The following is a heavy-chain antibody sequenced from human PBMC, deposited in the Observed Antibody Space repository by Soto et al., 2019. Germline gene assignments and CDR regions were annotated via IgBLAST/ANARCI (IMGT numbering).Heavy chain of an antibody. CDR2: IYGDDDK. D-gene: IGHD2-21*02. CDR1: GFSLSTSGVG. V-gene: IGHV2-5*02. Sequence: QITLKESGPTLVKPTQTLTLTCTFSGFSLSTSGVGVGGIRQPPGKALEWLARIYGDDDKRYSPSLRSRLTINKDTSKNQVVLTMTNMDPVDTATYYCIQSRCGGDCLQSYASHYYYGMDVWGQGTTVTVSS. J-gene: IGHJ6*02. CDR3: IQSRCGGDCLQSYASHYYYGMDV.